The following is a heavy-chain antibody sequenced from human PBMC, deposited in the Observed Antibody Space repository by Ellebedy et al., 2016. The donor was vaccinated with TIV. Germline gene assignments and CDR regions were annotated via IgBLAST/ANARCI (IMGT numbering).Heavy chain of an antibody. CDR3: AKEGYYGSGSYK. J-gene: IGHJ3*01. CDR1: GFTFSSYW. Sequence: GESLKISXAASGFTFSSYWMHWVRQAPGKGLVWVSRINSDGSSTSYADSMKGRFTISRDNAKNTLYLQMNSLRAEDTAVYYCAKEGYYGSGSYKWGQGTMVTVSS. CDR2: INSDGSST. D-gene: IGHD3-10*01. V-gene: IGHV3-74*01.